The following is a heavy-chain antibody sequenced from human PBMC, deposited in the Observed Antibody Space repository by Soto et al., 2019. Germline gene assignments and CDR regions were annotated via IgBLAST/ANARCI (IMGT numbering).Heavy chain of an antibody. CDR3: AKGQWLVRWSWFDP. J-gene: IGHJ5*02. D-gene: IGHD6-19*01. Sequence: VRLVESGGALVQPGGSLTLSCAASGFTFSSYAMSWVRQAPGKGLEWVSAISGSGGSTYYADSVKGRFTISRDNSKNTLYLQMNSLRAEDTAVYYCAKGQWLVRWSWFDPWGQGTLVTVSS. CDR2: ISGSGGST. CDR1: GFTFSSYA. V-gene: IGHV3-23*04.